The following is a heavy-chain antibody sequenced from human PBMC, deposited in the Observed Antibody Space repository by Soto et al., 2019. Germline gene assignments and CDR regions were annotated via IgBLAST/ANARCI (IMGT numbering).Heavy chain of an antibody. Sequence: GESLKISCKGSGYSFTSYWIGWVRQMPGKGLEWMGIIYPGDSDTRYSPSFQGQVTISADKSISTAYLQWSSLKASDTAMYYCARRVVVAANPGWFDPWGQGTLVTVSS. D-gene: IGHD2-15*01. V-gene: IGHV5-51*01. J-gene: IGHJ5*02. CDR1: GYSFTSYW. CDR2: IYPGDSDT. CDR3: ARRVVVAANPGWFDP.